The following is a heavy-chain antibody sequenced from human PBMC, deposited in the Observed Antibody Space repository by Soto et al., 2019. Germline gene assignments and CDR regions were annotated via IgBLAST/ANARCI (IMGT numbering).Heavy chain of an antibody. CDR2: ISSSSSYI. V-gene: IGHV3-21*01. D-gene: IGHD6-19*01. Sequence: KPGGSLRLSCAGSGFTFSSYSMNWVRQAPGKGLEWVSSISSSSSYIYYADSVKGRFTISRDNAKNSLYLQMNSLRAEDTAVYYCARKGYSSGWYSDYWGQGTLVTVSS. CDR3: ARKGYSSGWYSDY. J-gene: IGHJ4*02. CDR1: GFTFSSYS.